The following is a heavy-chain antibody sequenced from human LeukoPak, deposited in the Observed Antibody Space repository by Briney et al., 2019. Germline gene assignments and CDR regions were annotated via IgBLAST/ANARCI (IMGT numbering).Heavy chain of an antibody. CDR1: GFTLSSYG. Sequence: GGSLRLSCAASGFTLSSYGMHWVRQAPGKGLEWVAFIRYDGSNKYYADSVKGRFTISRDNSKNTLYLQMNSLRAEDTAVYYCAKVGREMATISRGGPAYKRHFDYWGQGTLVTVSS. D-gene: IGHD5-24*01. CDR3: AKVGREMATISRGGPAYKRHFDY. V-gene: IGHV3-30*02. CDR2: IRYDGSNK. J-gene: IGHJ4*02.